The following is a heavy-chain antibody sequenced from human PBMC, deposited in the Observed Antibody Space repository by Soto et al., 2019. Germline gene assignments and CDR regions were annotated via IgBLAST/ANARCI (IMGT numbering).Heavy chain of an antibody. D-gene: IGHD6-19*01. CDR2: IVVGSGNT. Sequence: SVKVSCKASGFTFTSSAVQWVRQARGQRLEWIGWIVVGSGNTNYAQKFQERVTITRDMSTSTAYMELSSLRSEDTAVYYCAADFSSSGWYDYNFDYWGQGTLVTVSS. CDR3: AADFSSSGWYDYNFDY. V-gene: IGHV1-58*01. J-gene: IGHJ4*02. CDR1: GFTFTSSA.